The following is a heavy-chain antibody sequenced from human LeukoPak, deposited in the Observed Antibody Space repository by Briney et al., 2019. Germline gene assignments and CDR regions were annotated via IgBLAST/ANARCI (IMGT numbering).Heavy chain of an antibody. D-gene: IGHD5-12*01. V-gene: IGHV3-73*01. CDR1: GFTFSGSA. CDR3: ARDLLVATKRYFDY. J-gene: IGHJ4*02. CDR2: IRSKANSYAT. Sequence: SGGSLRLSCAASGFTFSGSAMHWVRQASGKGLEWVGRIRSKANSYATAYAASVKGRFTISRDNAKNSLYLQMNGLRAEDTAVYYCARDLLVATKRYFDYWGQGILVTVSS.